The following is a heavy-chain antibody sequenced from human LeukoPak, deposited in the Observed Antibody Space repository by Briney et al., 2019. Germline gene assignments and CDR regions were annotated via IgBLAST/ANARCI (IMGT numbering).Heavy chain of an antibody. CDR1: GDSISTSNSY. Sequence: SETLSLTCTVSGDSISTSNSYWGWIRQPPGKGLEWIGSIYYSGNTYYNPSLKSRVTISVDTSKNQFSLKLSSVTAADTAVYYCAPGGSGYYRVFDYWGQGTLVTVSS. CDR2: IYYSGNT. V-gene: IGHV4-39*07. D-gene: IGHD3-22*01. J-gene: IGHJ4*02. CDR3: APGGSGYYRVFDY.